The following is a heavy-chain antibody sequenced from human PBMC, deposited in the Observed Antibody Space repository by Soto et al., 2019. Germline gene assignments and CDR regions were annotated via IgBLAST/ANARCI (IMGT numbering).Heavy chain of an antibody. Sequence: QVQLVESGGGVVQPGRSLRLSCAASGFTFSSYAMHWVRQAPGKGLEWVAVISYDGSNKYYADSVKGRFTISRDNSKNALSLQMNRLRAEDTAVYYCARDLEYGNSNWFDPWGQGTLVTVSS. J-gene: IGHJ5*02. CDR3: ARDLEYGNSNWFDP. CDR2: ISYDGSNK. CDR1: GFTFSSYA. V-gene: IGHV3-30-3*01. D-gene: IGHD4-17*01.